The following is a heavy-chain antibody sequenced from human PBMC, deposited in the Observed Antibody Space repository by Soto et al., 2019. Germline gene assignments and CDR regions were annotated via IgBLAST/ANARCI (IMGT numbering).Heavy chain of an antibody. J-gene: IGHJ6*02. CDR1: GYTFTTYG. D-gene: IGHD3-10*01. Sequence: GASVKVSSKASGYTFTTYGISWVRQAPGQGLEWMGWINTHNGNTNYAQNLQGRVIMTADTSTSTAYMELRSLRSDDTAVYYCTREGSAPYYYYGMDAWGQGATVTVSS. CDR2: INTHNGNT. V-gene: IGHV1-18*01. CDR3: TREGSAPYYYYGMDA.